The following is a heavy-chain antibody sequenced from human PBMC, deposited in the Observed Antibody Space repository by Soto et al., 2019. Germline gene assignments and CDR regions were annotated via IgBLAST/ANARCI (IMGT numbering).Heavy chain of an antibody. Sequence: EVQLVGLGGGLVRRGGSLGLSGEASAFTLGGYWMSWVGQAPGKGLEWVANIKPDGSEKYYVDSVKGRFTISRDNTKNSLYLQMSTLRPEDTAIYYCARDYEFGFDIWGQGTLVTVSS. V-gene: IGHV3-7*01. CDR2: IKPDGSEK. CDR1: AFTLGGYW. CDR3: ARDYEFGFDI. D-gene: IGHD3-22*01. J-gene: IGHJ3*02.